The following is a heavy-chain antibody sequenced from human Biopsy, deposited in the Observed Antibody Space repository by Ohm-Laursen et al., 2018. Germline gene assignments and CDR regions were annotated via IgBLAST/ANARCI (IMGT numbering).Heavy chain of an antibody. D-gene: IGHD1/OR15-1a*01. J-gene: IGHJ4*02. CDR2: IFSGGTT. CDR3: AREAGEHSLLGLDH. Sequence: SDTLSLTCAVSGDSIHSNYWNWIRQPAGKGLEWIGRIFSGGTTNYNPSLQSRVTMSIDASKNQFSLRLNSVTAADTAAYYCAREAGEHSLLGLDHWGQGALVTVSS. CDR1: GDSIHSNY. V-gene: IGHV4-4*07.